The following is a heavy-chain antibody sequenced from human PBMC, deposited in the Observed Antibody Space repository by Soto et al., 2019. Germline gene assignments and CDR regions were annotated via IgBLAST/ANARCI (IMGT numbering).Heavy chain of an antibody. Sequence: SETLSLTCAVSGYSISSGYYWGWFRQPPGKGLEWIGRIYHSGSTSYKPSLKSRVTISVDTSKNQFSLKLSSVTAADTAVYYCARETYYYDLNWFDPWGQATLATV. J-gene: IGHJ5*02. CDR3: ARETYYYDLNWFDP. V-gene: IGHV4-38-2*02. CDR2: IYHSGST. CDR1: GYSISSGYY. D-gene: IGHD3-22*01.